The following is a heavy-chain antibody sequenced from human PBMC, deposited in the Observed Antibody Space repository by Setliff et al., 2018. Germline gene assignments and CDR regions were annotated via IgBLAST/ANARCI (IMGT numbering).Heavy chain of an antibody. CDR1: GGSFSDYY. D-gene: IGHD3-10*01. CDR3: ARDRSTVIRGVTSFFYYYMDV. CDR2: INHSGST. V-gene: IGHV4-34*01. J-gene: IGHJ6*03. Sequence: SETLSLTCAASGGSFSDYYWTWIRQPPGKGLEWIGEINHSGSTNYSPSLRSRVTITADTSKNQFSLELRSMTAADTAVYYCARDRSTVIRGVTSFFYYYMDVWGGGTTVTVSS.